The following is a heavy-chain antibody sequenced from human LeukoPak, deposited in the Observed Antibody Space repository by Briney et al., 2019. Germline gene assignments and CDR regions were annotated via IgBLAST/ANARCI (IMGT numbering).Heavy chain of an antibody. J-gene: IGHJ4*02. CDR3: ASPVSFDFWSGYPLDY. V-gene: IGHV1-69*13. CDR1: GGTFSSYA. D-gene: IGHD3-3*01. Sequence: SVKVSCKASGGTFSSYAISWVRQAPGQGLEWMGGIIPIFGTANYAQKFQGRVTITADESTSTAYMELSSLRSEDTAVYYCASPVSFDFWSGYPLDYWGQGTLVTVSS. CDR2: IIPIFGTA.